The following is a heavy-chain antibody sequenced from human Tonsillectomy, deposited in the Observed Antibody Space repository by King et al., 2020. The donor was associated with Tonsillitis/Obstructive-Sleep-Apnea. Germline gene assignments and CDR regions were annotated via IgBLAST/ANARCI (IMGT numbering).Heavy chain of an antibody. D-gene: IGHD3-10*01. CDR1: GFTFSTYA. Sequence: VQLVESGGGVVPPGRSLRLSCAASGFTFSTYAMHWVRQAPGKGLEWVAVISFNGGNTDYADSVKGRFTISRDNSKNTLYLQMNSLRTEDTAVYYCGSGSYYRIEYWGQGTLVTVSS. V-gene: IGHV3-30-3*01. CDR2: ISFNGGNT. CDR3: GSGSYYRIEY. J-gene: IGHJ4*02.